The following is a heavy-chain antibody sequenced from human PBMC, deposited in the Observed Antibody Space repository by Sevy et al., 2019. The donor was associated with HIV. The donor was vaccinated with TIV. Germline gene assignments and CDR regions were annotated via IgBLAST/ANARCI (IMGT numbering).Heavy chain of an antibody. D-gene: IGHD3-3*01. CDR2: INPNSGGT. J-gene: IGHJ6*02. Sequence: ASVKVSCKASGYTFTGYYMHWVRQAPGQGLEWMGRINPNSGGTNYPQKFQGRVTMTRDTSISTAYLELSRLTSDDTGVYYCAREGGAGIFGVVEGYYGMDVWGQGTTVTVSS. V-gene: IGHV1-2*05. CDR1: GYTFTGYY. CDR3: AREGGAGIFGVVEGYYGMDV.